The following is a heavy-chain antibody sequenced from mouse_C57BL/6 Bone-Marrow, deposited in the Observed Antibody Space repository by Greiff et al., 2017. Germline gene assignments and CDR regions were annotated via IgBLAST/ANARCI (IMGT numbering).Heavy chain of an antibody. V-gene: IGHV5-6*01. J-gene: IGHJ1*03. CDR2: LSSGGSYT. CDR3: ARQGGDFDV. Sequence: EVHLVESGGDLVKPGGSLKLSCAASGFTFSSYGMSWVRQTPDKRLEWVATLSSGGSYTYYPDSVKGRFTISRDNAKKTLYLQMSSLKSEDTAMYYCARQGGDFDVWGTGTTVTVSS. CDR1: GFTFSSYG.